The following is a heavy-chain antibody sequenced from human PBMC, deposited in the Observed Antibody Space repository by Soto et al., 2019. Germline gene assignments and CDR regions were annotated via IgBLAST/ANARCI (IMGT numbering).Heavy chain of an antibody. CDR3: AKDLAVLEPDGLFDY. Sequence: GGSQRLSCATSGFSFSNYWMSWDRKAPGKGLEWVANIRGSGSSTYYADSVKGRFTISRVNSKNTLYLQMNSLRAEDTAVYYCAKDLAVLEPDGLFDYWGQGTLVTVSS. CDR1: GFSFSNYW. D-gene: IGHD1-1*01. J-gene: IGHJ4*02. CDR2: IRGSGSST. V-gene: IGHV3-23*01.